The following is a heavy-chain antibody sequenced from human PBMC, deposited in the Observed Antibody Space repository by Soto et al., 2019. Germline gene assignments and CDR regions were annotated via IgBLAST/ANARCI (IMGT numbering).Heavy chain of an antibody. CDR3: AKDPLYCSGGSCYSSYYFDY. V-gene: IGHV3-30*18. CDR1: GFTFSSYG. CDR2: ISYDGSNK. D-gene: IGHD2-15*01. Sequence: QVQLVESGGGVVQPGRSLRLSCAASGFTFSSYGMHWVRQAPGKGLEWVAVISYDGSNKYYADSVKGRFTISRDNSKNTLYLQMNSLRAEDTAVYYCAKDPLYCSGGSCYSSYYFDYWGQGTLVTVSS. J-gene: IGHJ4*02.